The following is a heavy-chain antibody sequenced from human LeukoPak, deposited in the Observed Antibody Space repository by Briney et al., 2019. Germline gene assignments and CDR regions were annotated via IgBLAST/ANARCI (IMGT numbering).Heavy chain of an antibody. CDR2: INPSGGST. J-gene: IGHJ5*02. CDR1: GYTFTSYY. CDR3: ARGKPVRGVIIWGNWFDP. D-gene: IGHD3-10*01. Sequence: GASVKVSCKASGYTFTSYYMHWVRQAPGQGLGWMGIINPSGGSTSYAQKFQGRVTMTRDMSTSTVYMELSSLRSEDTAVYYCARGKPVRGVIIWGNWFDPWGQGTLVTVSS. V-gene: IGHV1-46*01.